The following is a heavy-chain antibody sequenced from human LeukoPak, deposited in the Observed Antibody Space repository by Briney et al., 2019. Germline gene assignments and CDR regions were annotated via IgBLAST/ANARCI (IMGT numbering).Heavy chain of an antibody. CDR1: GGSISGHY. CDR3: ARTYYDFWSGYFTPTHFDY. J-gene: IGHJ4*02. V-gene: IGHV4-59*11. CDR2: IYYSGST. Sequence: SETLSLTCTVSGGSISGHYWSWIRQPPGKGLEWIGYIYYSGSTNYNPSLKSRVTISVDTSKNQFSLKLSSVTAADTAVYYRARTYYDFWSGYFTPTHFDYWGQGTLVTVSS. D-gene: IGHD3-3*01.